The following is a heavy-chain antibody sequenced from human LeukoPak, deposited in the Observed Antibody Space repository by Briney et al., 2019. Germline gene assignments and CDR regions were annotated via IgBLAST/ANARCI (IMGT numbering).Heavy chain of an antibody. Sequence: SETLSLTCTVSGGSISSSSYYWGWIRQPPGKGLEWIGSIYYSGSTYYNPSLKSRVTISLDTSKNQFSLKLNSVTAADTAVYYCARGDDYYDSSGYDFDYWGQGILVTVSS. CDR3: ARGDDYYDSSGYDFDY. V-gene: IGHV4-39*07. CDR1: GGSISSSSYY. D-gene: IGHD3-22*01. CDR2: IYYSGST. J-gene: IGHJ4*02.